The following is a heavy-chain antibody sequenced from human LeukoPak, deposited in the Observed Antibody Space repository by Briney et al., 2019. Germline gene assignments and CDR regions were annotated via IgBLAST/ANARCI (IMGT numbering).Heavy chain of an antibody. CDR2: IYHSGST. D-gene: IGHD2-2*01. J-gene: IGHJ4*02. CDR3: ARSLSTAGIDY. Sequence: PSDTLSLTCAVSGYSISTGRYWGWIRQPPGKGLEWIGSIYHSGSTYYNPSLKSRVTISVDTSKNQFSLNLRSVTAADTAVYYCARSLSTAGIDYWGQGTLVTVSS. V-gene: IGHV4-38-2*01. CDR1: GYSISTGRY.